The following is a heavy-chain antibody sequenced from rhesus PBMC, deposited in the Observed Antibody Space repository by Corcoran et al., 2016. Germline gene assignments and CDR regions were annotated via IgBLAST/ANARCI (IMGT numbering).Heavy chain of an antibody. CDR1: GCSFSGSY. Sequence: QVQLQESGPGLVKPSATLSLTCAVSGCSFSGSYWCWIRQPPGQGLEWIGYISGRSGSTDYNPSLKSRVTISTDTSKNQFSLKLTSVTAADTAVYYCAGRYSGYSSGFDYWGQGVLVTVSS. D-gene: IGHD5-24*01. CDR3: AGRYSGYSSGFDY. V-gene: IGHV4-165*01. J-gene: IGHJ4*01. CDR2: ISGRSGST.